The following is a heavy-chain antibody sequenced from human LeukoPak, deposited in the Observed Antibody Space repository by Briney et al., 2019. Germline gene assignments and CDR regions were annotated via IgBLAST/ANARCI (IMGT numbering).Heavy chain of an antibody. CDR1: GFTFGDYP. D-gene: IGHD1-26*01. Sequence: GGSLRLSCAASGFTFGDYPMHWVRQAPGKGLEWVSLISGDGGSSFQADSVRGRFTISRDNSKNSLYLQMNSLRSEDTALYYCAKDMGGSGRNWASNWFDPWGQGTLVTVS. CDR2: ISGDGGSS. J-gene: IGHJ5*02. V-gene: IGHV3-43*02. CDR3: AKDMGGSGRNWASNWFDP.